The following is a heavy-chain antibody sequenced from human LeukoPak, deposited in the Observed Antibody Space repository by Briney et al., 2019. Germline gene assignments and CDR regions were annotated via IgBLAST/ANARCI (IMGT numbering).Heavy chain of an antibody. CDR3: ARGDSSDFDY. D-gene: IGHD6-25*01. J-gene: IGHJ4*02. V-gene: IGHV1-2*02. Sequence: ASVKVSCKASTYTFTDYSMHWVRQAPGQGLEWMGWINPNSGGTYYAQKFQGRVTMTRDTSISTVYMELSRLTSDDTAVYYCARGDSSDFDYWGQGTLVTVSS. CDR2: INPNSGGT. CDR1: TYTFTDYS.